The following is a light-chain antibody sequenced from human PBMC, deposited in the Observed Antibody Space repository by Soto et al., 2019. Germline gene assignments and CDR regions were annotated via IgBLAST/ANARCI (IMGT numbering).Light chain of an antibody. V-gene: IGLV1-40*01. CDR1: GAGYD. CDR3: QSYDSSLSGV. CDR2: GNS. J-gene: IGLJ3*02. Sequence: QSVLTQPPSVSGAPGQRVTISCTGSGAGYDVHWYQQLPGTAPKLLIYGNSNRPSGVPDRFSGSKSGTSASLAITGLQAEDEADYYYQSYDSSLSGVFGGGTKLTVL.